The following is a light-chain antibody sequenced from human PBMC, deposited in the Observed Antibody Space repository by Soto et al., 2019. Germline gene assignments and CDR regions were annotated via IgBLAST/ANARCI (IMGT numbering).Light chain of an antibody. V-gene: IGKV1-5*01. CDR3: QLYSTYWT. Sequence: DIQMTQSPSTLSASVGDRVTITCRASQSLSTWLAWYQQKPGKAPKLLIFEATTLETGVPSRFSGSGSGTDFTLIIYCLQRDNLATYYCQLYSTYWTFGQGTKVEVK. J-gene: IGKJ1*01. CDR2: EAT. CDR1: QSLSTW.